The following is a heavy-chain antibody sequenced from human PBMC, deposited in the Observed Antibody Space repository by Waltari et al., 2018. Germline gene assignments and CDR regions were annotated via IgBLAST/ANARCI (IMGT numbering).Heavy chain of an antibody. D-gene: IGHD3-9*01. J-gene: IGHJ4*02. V-gene: IGHV4-34*01. CDR3: ARGDKSFILTGYPAPFDY. Sequence: QVQLQQWGAGLLKPSETLSLTCAVYGGSFSGYYWSWIRQPPGKGLEWIGEINHSGSTNYNPSLKSRVTISVDTSKNQFSLKLSSVTAADTAVYYCARGDKSFILTGYPAPFDYWGQGTLVTVSS. CDR2: INHSGST. CDR1: GGSFSGYY.